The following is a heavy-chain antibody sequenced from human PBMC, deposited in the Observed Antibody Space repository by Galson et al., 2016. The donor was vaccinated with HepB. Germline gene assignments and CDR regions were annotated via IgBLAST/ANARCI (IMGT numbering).Heavy chain of an antibody. V-gene: IGHV3-11*01. D-gene: IGHD3-3*01. CDR1: GFTFSDYY. CDR3: ARGKSHKSNSYDGMDV. Sequence: SLRLSCAASGFTFSDYYMSWIRQAPGKGLEWVSYISSSSTTMYYADSVEGRFTISRDNAKRSLDLQLNSLRVEDTAVYYRARGKSHKSNSYDGMDVWGQGTTVTVSS. CDR2: ISSSSTTM. J-gene: IGHJ6*02.